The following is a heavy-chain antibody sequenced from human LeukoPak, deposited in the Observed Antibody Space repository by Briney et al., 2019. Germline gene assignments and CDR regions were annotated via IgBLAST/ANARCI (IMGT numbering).Heavy chain of an antibody. D-gene: IGHD2-2*01. CDR3: ASVVPSDY. J-gene: IGHJ4*02. CDR2: IYSGGST. V-gene: IGHV3-66*02. Sequence: ETLSLTCTVSGGSISSSSYYWGWIRQPPGKGLEWVSVIYSGGSTYYADSVKGRFTISRDNSKNTLYLQMNSLRAEDTAVYYCASVVPSDYWGQGTLVTVSS. CDR1: GGSISSSSYY.